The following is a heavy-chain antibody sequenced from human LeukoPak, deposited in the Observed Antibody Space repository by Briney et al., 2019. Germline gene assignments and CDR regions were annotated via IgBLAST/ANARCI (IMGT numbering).Heavy chain of an antibody. CDR1: GGTYSSYA. CDR3: ARDHGDFLFDY. Sequence: SVKVSCKASGGTYSSYAISWVRQAPGQALEWMGGIIPIFGTANYAQKFQGRVTITTDESTSTAYMELSSLRSEDTAVYYCARDHGDFLFDYWGQGTLVTVSS. J-gene: IGHJ4*02. CDR2: IIPIFGTA. V-gene: IGHV1-69*05. D-gene: IGHD4-17*01.